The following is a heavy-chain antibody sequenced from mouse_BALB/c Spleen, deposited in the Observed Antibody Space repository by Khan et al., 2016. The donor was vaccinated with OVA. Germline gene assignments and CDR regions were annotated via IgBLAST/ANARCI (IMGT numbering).Heavy chain of an antibody. CDR1: GYTFTDYV. Sequence: VQLQESGPELVKPGASVKMSCKASGYTFTDYVINWVKQRTGQGLEWIGDIYPGSGSTYYNEKFKGKAKLTADKSSNTAYMQLSSLTFEDAAVYVGARGGYSVFAYWGQGTLVTVSA. J-gene: IGHJ3*01. V-gene: IGHV1-77*01. CDR3: ARGGYSVFAY. D-gene: IGHD1-1*01. CDR2: IYPGSGST.